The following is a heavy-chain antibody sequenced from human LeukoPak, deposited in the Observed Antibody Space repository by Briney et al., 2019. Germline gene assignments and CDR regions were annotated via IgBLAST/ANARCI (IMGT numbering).Heavy chain of an antibody. Sequence: SETLSLTCAVYGGSLSGYYWSWIRQPPGKGLEWIGEINHSGSTNYNPSLKSRVTISVDTSKNQFSLKLSSVTAADTAVYYCARVLRFLEWLQPPAFDIWGQGTMVTVSS. D-gene: IGHD3-3*01. V-gene: IGHV4-34*01. CDR2: INHSGST. J-gene: IGHJ3*02. CDR3: ARVLRFLEWLQPPAFDI. CDR1: GGSLSGYY.